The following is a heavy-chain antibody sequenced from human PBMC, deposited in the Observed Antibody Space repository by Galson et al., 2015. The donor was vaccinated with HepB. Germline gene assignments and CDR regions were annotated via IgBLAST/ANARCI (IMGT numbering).Heavy chain of an antibody. CDR3: ARDRTQYYDTSGYSGAFDI. CDR1: GDSFNNYA. Sequence: SVKVSCKASGDSFNNYAVNWLRQAPGQGLEWMGGIIPVFDTPISAQGFQDRVTITADKSTSTAYVELSSLNFEDTAVYYCARDRTQYYDTSGYSGAFDIWGQGTVVTVSS. CDR2: IIPVFDTP. J-gene: IGHJ3*02. D-gene: IGHD3-22*01. V-gene: IGHV1-69*06.